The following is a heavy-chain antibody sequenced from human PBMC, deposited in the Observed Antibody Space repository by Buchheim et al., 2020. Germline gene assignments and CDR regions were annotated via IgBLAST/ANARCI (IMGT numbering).Heavy chain of an antibody. CDR2: IGNDDRS. J-gene: IGHJ4*02. CDR3: AKDLHFWSAMDY. CDR1: GFSISNNA. Sequence: DVQLLESGGGLVQPGGSLRLSCAASGFSISNNAMSWVRQAPGRGLEWVSGIGNDDRSHYTDSMKGRFTISRDNSKNTLYLQMNNLRVEDTAIYYCAKDLHFWSAMDYWGQGTL. D-gene: IGHD3-3*02. V-gene: IGHV3-23*01.